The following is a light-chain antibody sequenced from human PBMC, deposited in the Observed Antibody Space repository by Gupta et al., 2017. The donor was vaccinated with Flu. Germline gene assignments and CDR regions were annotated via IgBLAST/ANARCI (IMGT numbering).Light chain of an antibody. V-gene: IGKV1-33*01. CDR3: QQCANLPWT. Sequence: DMQMTQSPSSLSASVGDRVTITCQASQDISNSLNWYQQKPGRAPKLLIYDASNWETGVPSRFSGSGSRTDFTFTISSLQPEDIATYYCQQCANLPWTFGQGTKVEIK. CDR1: QDISNS. CDR2: DAS. J-gene: IGKJ1*01.